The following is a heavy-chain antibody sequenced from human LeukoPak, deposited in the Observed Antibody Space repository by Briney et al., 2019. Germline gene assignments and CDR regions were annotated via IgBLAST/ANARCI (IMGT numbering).Heavy chain of an antibody. CDR1: GYTFSAYY. V-gene: IGHV1-2*06. CDR3: ARDYGLHSSGYGPFDL. Sequence: ASVKVSCKASGYTFSAYYIHWVRQAPGQGLERMGRINPDNGGTNYLEKFQGRVTMTRDTSITTAYMELSRLRSDDTAVYYCARDYGLHSSGYGPFDLWGRGALITVSS. J-gene: IGHJ2*01. D-gene: IGHD3-22*01. CDR2: INPDNGGT.